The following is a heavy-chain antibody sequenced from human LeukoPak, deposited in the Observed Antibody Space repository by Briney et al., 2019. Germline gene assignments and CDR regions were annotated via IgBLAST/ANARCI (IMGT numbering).Heavy chain of an antibody. J-gene: IGHJ4*02. D-gene: IGHD4-11*01. CDR2: IKQDGSEK. V-gene: IGHV3-7*01. CDR3: ARETTALDY. Sequence: GGSLRLSCAASGFTFTNHAMSWVRQAPGKGLEWVANIKQDGSEKYYVDSVKGRFTISRDNAKNSLYLQMNSLRAEDTAVYYCARETTALDYWGQGTLVTVSS. CDR1: GFTFTNHA.